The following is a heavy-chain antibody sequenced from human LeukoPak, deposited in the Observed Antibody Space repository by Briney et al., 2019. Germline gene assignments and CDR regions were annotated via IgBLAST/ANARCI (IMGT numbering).Heavy chain of an antibody. CDR2: ITPNSGGT. J-gene: IGHJ4*02. D-gene: IGHD5-18*01. V-gene: IGHV1-2*02. CDR3: AGSGYSYGEGWY. Sequence: ASVKVSCKAFGYTFADYYLHWVRQAPGQGLEWMGWITPNSGGTNYAQKFQGRVTMTRYTSISTAYMELSRLRSDDTAVYYCAGSGYSYGEGWYWGQGTLVTVSS. CDR1: GYTFADYY.